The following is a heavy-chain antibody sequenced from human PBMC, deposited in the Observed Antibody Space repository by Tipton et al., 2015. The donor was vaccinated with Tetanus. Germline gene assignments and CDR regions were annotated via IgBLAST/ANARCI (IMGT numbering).Heavy chain of an antibody. J-gene: IGHJ6*02. D-gene: IGHD5-12*01. V-gene: IGHV3-33*01. CDR3: SRAADIVATIRGGRYYHGMDV. CDR2: IWYDGSNK. CDR1: GFTFSSYG. Sequence: SLRLSCAASGFTFSSYGMHWVRQAPGKGLEWVAVIWYDGSNKYYADSVKGRFTISRDNSKNTLYLQMNSLRAEDTAAYYCSRAADIVATIRGGRYYHGMDVWGQGTTVTVSS.